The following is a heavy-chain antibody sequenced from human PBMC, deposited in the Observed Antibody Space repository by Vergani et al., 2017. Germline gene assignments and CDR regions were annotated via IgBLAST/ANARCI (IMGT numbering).Heavy chain of an antibody. J-gene: IGHJ6*02. CDR2: IIPIFGTA. CDR1: GGTFSSYV. CDR3: ATPAPYGSRKSTYSSMDF. D-gene: IGHD3-10*01. V-gene: IGHV1-69*13. Sequence: VQLVQSGAEVKKPGSSVKVSCKASGGTFSSYVISWVRQAPGQGLEWMGRIIPIFGTANYAQKFQGRVTITADESTSPAYMELSSLRSEDTAVYYSATPAPYGSRKSTYSSMDFWGRGTTVTVSS.